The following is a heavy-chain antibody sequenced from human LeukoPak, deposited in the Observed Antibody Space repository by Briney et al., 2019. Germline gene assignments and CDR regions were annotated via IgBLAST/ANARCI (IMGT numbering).Heavy chain of an antibody. D-gene: IGHD3-16*01. V-gene: IGHV5-51*01. CDR3: ASNLGDAFDI. CDR1: GYIFTSYW. J-gene: IGHJ3*02. CDR2: IYPGDSDT. Sequence: GESLKISCNSSGYIFTSYWIGWVRQMPGKGLEWMGIIYPGDSDTRYSPSFQGQVIISADKSISTAYLQWSSLKASDTAMYYCASNLGDAFDIWGQGTMVTVSS.